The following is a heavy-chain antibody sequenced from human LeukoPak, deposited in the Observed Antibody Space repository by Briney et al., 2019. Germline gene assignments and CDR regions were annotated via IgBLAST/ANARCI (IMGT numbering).Heavy chain of an antibody. CDR1: GFTFSSYA. D-gene: IGHD3-3*01. CDR3: ARAISRFLEWSHFDY. Sequence: GGSLRLSCAASGFTFSSYAMHWVRQAPGKGLEWVAVISYDGSNKYYADSVKGRFTISRDNSKNTLYLQMNSLRAEDTAVYYCARAISRFLEWSHFDYWGQGTLVTVSS. J-gene: IGHJ4*02. V-gene: IGHV3-30-3*01. CDR2: ISYDGSNK.